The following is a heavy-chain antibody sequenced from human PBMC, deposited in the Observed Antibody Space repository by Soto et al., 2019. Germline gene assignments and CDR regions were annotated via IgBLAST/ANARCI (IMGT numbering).Heavy chain of an antibody. CDR1: GFIFSSYA. J-gene: IGHJ4*02. Sequence: GGSLRLSCAASGFIFSSYAMHWVRQAPGKGLEWVAVISYDGSNKYYADSVKGRFTISRVNSKNTLYLQMNSLRAEDTAVYYCAREASWMATITRPHFDYWGQGTLVTVSS. V-gene: IGHV3-30-3*01. D-gene: IGHD5-12*01. CDR2: ISYDGSNK. CDR3: AREASWMATITRPHFDY.